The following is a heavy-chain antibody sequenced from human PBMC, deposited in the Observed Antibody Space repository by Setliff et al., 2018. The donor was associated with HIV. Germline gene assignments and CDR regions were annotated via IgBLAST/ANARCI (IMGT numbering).Heavy chain of an antibody. CDR3: FTGALFRGVRGY. V-gene: IGHV3-15*01. CDR1: GFTFSNAW. J-gene: IGHJ4*02. Sequence: KPGGSLRLSCAASGFTFSNAWMSWVRQAPGKGLEWVGRIKSKTDGGTTDYAAPVKGRFTISRDDSKNTLYLQVDSLDTEDTAIYYCFTGALFRGVRGYWGQGTLVTVSS. D-gene: IGHD3-10*01. CDR2: IKSKTDGGTT.